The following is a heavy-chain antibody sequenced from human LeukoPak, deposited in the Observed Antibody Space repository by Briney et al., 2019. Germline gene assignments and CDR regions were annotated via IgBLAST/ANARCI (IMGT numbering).Heavy chain of an antibody. J-gene: IGHJ5*02. D-gene: IGHD3-3*01. Sequence: SETLSLTCTVSGGSISSYYWSWIRQPPGKGLEWIGYIYYSGSTNYNPSLKSRVNISVDTSKNQFSLKLSSVTAADTAVYYCARTLYDFWSPPLHRAGYTWFDPWGQGTLVTVSS. CDR2: IYYSGST. CDR3: ARTLYDFWSPPLHRAGYTWFDP. V-gene: IGHV4-59*08. CDR1: GGSISSYY.